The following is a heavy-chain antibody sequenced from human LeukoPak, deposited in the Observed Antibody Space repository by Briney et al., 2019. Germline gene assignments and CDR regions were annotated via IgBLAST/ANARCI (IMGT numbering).Heavy chain of an antibody. CDR1: GGSISSYY. Sequence: PSETLSLTCTVSGGSISSYYWSWIRQPPGKGLEWIGYIYYSGSTNYNPSLKSRVTISVDTSKNQFSLKLSSVTAADTAVYYCARDGSRYNWNVNWFDPWGQGTLVTVSS. CDR3: ARDGSRYNWNVNWFDP. CDR2: IYYSGST. J-gene: IGHJ5*02. D-gene: IGHD1-20*01. V-gene: IGHV4-59*01.